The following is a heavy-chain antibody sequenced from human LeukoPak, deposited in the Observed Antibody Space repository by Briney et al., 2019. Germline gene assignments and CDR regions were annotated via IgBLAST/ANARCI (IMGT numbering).Heavy chain of an antibody. CDR1: GGSISSYY. V-gene: IGHV4-59*01. CDR2: IYYSGST. Sequence: SETLSLTCTVSGGSISSYYWSWIRQPPGKGLEWIGYIYYSGSTNYNPSLKSRVTISVDTSKNQFSLKLSSVTAADTAVYYCARNCIAAPLYWFDPWGQGTLVTVSS. J-gene: IGHJ5*02. CDR3: ARNCIAAPLYWFDP. D-gene: IGHD6-13*01.